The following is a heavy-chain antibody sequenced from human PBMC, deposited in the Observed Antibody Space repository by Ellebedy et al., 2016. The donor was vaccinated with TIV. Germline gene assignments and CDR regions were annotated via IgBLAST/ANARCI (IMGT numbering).Heavy chain of an antibody. J-gene: IGHJ4*02. V-gene: IGHV3-9*01. CDR1: GFTFNNYA. D-gene: IGHD3-10*01. Sequence: SLKISCAASGFTFNNYAMHWVRQAPGKGLEWVSGIAWRSDAIGYAVSVKGRFTVSKDNAKNSLYLQMNSLRAEDTASYYCAKAASLYGSGSYSNYLHYWGQGTLVTVSS. CDR2: IAWRSDAI. CDR3: AKAASLYGSGSYSNYLHY.